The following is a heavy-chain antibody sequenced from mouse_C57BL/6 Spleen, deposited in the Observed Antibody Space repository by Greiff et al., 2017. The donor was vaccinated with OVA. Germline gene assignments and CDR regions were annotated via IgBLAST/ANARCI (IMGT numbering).Heavy chain of an antibody. CDR3: ARSHYYYGSSYVLDY. D-gene: IGHD1-1*01. V-gene: IGHV1-55*01. CDR2: IYPGSGST. Sequence: VQLQQSGAELVKPGASVKMSCKASGYTFTSYWITWVKQRPGQGLEWIGDIYPGSGSTNYNEKFKSKATLTVDTSSSTAYMQLSSLTSEDSAVYYCARSHYYYGSSYVLDYWGQGTTLTVSS. J-gene: IGHJ2*01. CDR1: GYTFTSYW.